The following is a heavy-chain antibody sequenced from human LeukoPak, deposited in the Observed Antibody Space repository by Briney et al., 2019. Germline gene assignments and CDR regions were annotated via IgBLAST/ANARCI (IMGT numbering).Heavy chain of an antibody. CDR1: GFIFGDYW. J-gene: IGHJ5*02. Sequence: GGSLRLSCAASGFIFGDYWMNWVRQTPGEGLEWVAIIKQDGSEKFYVDSVKGRFIISRDNAKNSLSLQMNSVRAEDTGVYYCVTGRGDLWGQGTQVTVSS. CDR3: VTGRGDL. CDR2: IKQDGSEK. V-gene: IGHV3-7*01.